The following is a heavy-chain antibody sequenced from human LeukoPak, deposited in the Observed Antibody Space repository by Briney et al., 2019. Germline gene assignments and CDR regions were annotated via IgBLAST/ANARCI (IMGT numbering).Heavy chain of an antibody. CDR2: IKQDGSEK. J-gene: IGHJ4*02. D-gene: IGHD5-24*01. Sequence: QPGGSLRLSCAASGFTFSSYWRSWVRQAPGKGLEWVANIKQDGSEKYYVDSVNGRFTIPRDNAKNSLYLQMNSLRAEDTAVYYCARGRDGYNRYPTQFDYWGQGTLVTVSS. CDR1: GFTFSSYW. V-gene: IGHV3-7*03. CDR3: ARGRDGYNRYPTQFDY.